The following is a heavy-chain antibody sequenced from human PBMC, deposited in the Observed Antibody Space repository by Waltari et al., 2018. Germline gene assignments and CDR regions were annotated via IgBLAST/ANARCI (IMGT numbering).Heavy chain of an antibody. J-gene: IGHJ6*02. V-gene: IGHV1-2*06. D-gene: IGHD3-3*02. CDR3: ARDQGSIVLAIYYYYGMDV. CDR1: GYTFTGHS. Sequence: QVQLVQSGAEVKEPGASVMVSCKASGYTFTGHSMHWVRQAPGQGLEWMGRINPNSGGTNYAQKSQGRVTMTRDTSISTDYMELSRLRSDDTAVYYYARDQGSIVLAIYYYYGMDVWGQGTTVTVSS. CDR2: INPNSGGT.